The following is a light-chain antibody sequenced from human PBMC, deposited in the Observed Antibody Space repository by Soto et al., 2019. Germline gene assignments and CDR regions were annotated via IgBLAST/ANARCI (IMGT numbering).Light chain of an antibody. CDR1: RSLRHSNGYNY. CDR3: KHALQPLT. J-gene: IGKJ4*02. CDR2: VGS. V-gene: IGKV2-28*01. Sequence: SSSFMSSRSLRHSNGYNYLDWYLQKPGQSPQLLIYVGSNRSSGVPDRFSGSVLGADFSMKIRSVVAAFLVDRYCKHALQPLTFGEGTKVDI.